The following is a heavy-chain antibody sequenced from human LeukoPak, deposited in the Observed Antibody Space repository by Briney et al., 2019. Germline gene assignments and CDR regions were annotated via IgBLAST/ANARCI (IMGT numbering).Heavy chain of an antibody. Sequence: GGSLRLSCAASGFTFSSYAMSWVRQAPGKGLEWVAVISYDGSNKYYADSVKGRFTISRDNSKNTLYLQMNSLRAEDTAVYYCAKVTYSSSWWYYYYGMDVWGQGTTVTVSS. J-gene: IGHJ6*02. CDR1: GFTFSSYA. CDR2: ISYDGSNK. CDR3: AKVTYSSSWWYYYYGMDV. D-gene: IGHD6-13*01. V-gene: IGHV3-30*18.